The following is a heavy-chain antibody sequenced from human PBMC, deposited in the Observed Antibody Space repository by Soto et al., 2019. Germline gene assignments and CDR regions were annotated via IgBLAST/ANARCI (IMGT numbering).Heavy chain of an antibody. D-gene: IGHD1-7*01. CDR2: INPNSGGT. V-gene: IGHV1-2*02. CDR1: GYTFTGYY. Sequence: QVQLVQSGAEVKKPGASVKVSCKASGYTFTGYYMHWVRQAPGQGLEWMGWINPNSGGTNYAQKFQGRVTMTRDTSISTAYMELSRLRSDDTAVYYCARVRGVITGTTSGNNWFDPWGQGTLVTVSS. CDR3: ARVRGVITGTTSGNNWFDP. J-gene: IGHJ5*02.